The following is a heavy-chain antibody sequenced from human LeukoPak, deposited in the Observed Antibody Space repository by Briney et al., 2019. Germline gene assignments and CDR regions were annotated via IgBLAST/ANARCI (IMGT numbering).Heavy chain of an antibody. CDR3: ARERYYYGGKTWFDP. CDR1: GGSINSYY. V-gene: IGHV4-4*07. D-gene: IGHD4-23*01. J-gene: IGHJ5*02. Sequence: KPSETLSLTCTVSGGSINSYYWSWIRQPAGKGLEWIGRIYSSGSTDYNPSLKSRVSMSVDTSKNQFSLKLTSVTAADTAVYYCARERYYYGGKTWFDPWGQGTLVTVSS. CDR2: IYSSGST.